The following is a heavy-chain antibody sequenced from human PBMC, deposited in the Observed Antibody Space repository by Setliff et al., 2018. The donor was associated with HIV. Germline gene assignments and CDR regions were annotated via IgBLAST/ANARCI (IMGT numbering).Heavy chain of an antibody. J-gene: IGHJ4*02. CDR3: TSDEWELHIPGYYFDY. CDR1: GGSISSSS. D-gene: IGHD1-26*01. Sequence: PSETLSLTCTVSGGSISSSSHYWGWIRQPPGKGLEWVGRIRSKGHSYATAYAASLKGRFTISRDDSQNTAYLQMNSLKTEDTAVYFCTSDEWELHIPGYYFDYWGQGTLVTVSS. V-gene: IGHV3-73*01. CDR2: IRSKGHSYAT.